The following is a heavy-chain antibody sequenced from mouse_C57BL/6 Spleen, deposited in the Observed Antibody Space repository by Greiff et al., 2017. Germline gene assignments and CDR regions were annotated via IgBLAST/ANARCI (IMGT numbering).Heavy chain of an antibody. J-gene: IGHJ4*01. CDR3: ARGGDYDGDYAMDY. CDR2: IYPGDGDT. D-gene: IGHD2-4*01. V-gene: IGHV1-82*01. CDR1: GYAFSSSW. Sequence: QVQLQQSGPELVKPGASVKISCKASGYAFSSSWMNWVRQRPGKGLEWIGRIYPGDGDTNYNGKFKGKATLTADKSSSTAYMQLSSLTSEDSAVYFCARGGDYDGDYAMDYWGQGTSVTVSS.